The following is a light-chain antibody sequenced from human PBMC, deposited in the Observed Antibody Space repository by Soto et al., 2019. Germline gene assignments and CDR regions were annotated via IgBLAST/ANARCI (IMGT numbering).Light chain of an antibody. CDR2: GAS. J-gene: IGKJ4*01. CDR3: QQRSNWPLT. CDR1: QTFSSN. Sequence: EIVVTQSPATLSASPGERATLSCRASQTFSSNLAWYQQKLGQAPRLLIYGASTRATGVPARFSGSGSGTEFTLTISSLEPEDFAVYYCQQRSNWPLTFGGGTKVDIK. V-gene: IGKV3-11*01.